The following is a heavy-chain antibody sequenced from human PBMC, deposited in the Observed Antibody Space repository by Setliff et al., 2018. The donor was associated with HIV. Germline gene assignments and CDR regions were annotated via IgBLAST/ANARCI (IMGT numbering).Heavy chain of an antibody. J-gene: IGHJ5*02. CDR3: ARGNIGDSGSSFGNWFDP. D-gene: IGHD1-26*01. CDR2: VIPMYNTE. Sequence: GASVKVSCKASGGTFTTITWVRQAPGQGLEWMGGVIPMYNTETYAQKFQDRITITTGESTSTSYMELRSLRSEDTAIYYCARGNIGDSGSSFGNWFDPWGQGTLVTVSS. V-gene: IGHV1-69*05. CDR1: GGTFTT.